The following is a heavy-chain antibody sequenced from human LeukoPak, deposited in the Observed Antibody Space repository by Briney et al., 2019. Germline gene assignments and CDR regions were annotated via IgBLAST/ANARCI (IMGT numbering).Heavy chain of an antibody. Sequence: SETLSLTCTVSGGSISSSSYYWGWIRQPPGKGLEWIGSIYYSGSTYYNPSLKSRVTISVDTSKNQFSLKLSSVTAADTAVYYCARDPAAEYYDYVWGSYRFDYWGQGTLVTVSS. D-gene: IGHD3-16*02. CDR1: GGSISSSSYY. V-gene: IGHV4-39*07. J-gene: IGHJ4*02. CDR2: IYYSGST. CDR3: ARDPAAEYYDYVWGSYRFDY.